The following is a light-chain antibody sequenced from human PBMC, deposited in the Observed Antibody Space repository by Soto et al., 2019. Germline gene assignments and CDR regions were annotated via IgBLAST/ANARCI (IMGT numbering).Light chain of an antibody. CDR1: SSDVGGNKY. Sequence: QSVLTQPASGSGSPGQSITISCTGTSSDVGGNKYVSWYQQNPGKAPKLMICDVSNRPSGVSNRFSGSKSGNTASLTISGLQAEDEADYYCSAFTGSSYVFGTGTKVTVL. CDR2: DVS. J-gene: IGLJ1*01. CDR3: SAFTGSSYV. V-gene: IGLV2-14*01.